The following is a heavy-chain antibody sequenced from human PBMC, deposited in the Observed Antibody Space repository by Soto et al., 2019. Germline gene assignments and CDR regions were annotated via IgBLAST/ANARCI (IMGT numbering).Heavy chain of an antibody. CDR2: VNTYNGNP. Sequence: QVQLVQSGVEVKKPGASVKVSCKASGYTFTNYAISWVRQAPGRGLEWMGWVNTYNGNPNYAQIFQGRVTRTTDTSTGTAYMELRSLKSDDSAVYSCASDSQYSTGGQGFDSWGQGTLVTVSS. D-gene: IGHD6-25*01. CDR3: ASDSQYSTGGQGFDS. CDR1: GYTFTNYA. V-gene: IGHV1-18*01. J-gene: IGHJ4*02.